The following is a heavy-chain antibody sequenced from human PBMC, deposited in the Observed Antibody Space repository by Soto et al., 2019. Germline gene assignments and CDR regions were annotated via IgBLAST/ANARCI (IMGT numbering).Heavy chain of an antibody. J-gene: IGHJ4*02. V-gene: IGHV3-23*01. CDR2: ISGSGGST. D-gene: IGHD2-15*01. CDR3: AKGQGHCSGGSCYHAPGYYFDY. CDR1: GFTFSSYA. Sequence: EVQLLESGGGLVQPGGSLRLSCAASGFTFSSYAISWVRQAPGKGLEWVSAISGSGGSTYYADSVKGRFTISRDNSKNTLYLQMNSLRAEDTAVYYCAKGQGHCSGGSCYHAPGYYFDYWGQGTLVTVSS.